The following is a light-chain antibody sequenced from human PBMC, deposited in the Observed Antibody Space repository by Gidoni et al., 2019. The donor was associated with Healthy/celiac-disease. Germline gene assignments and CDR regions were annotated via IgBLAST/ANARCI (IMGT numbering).Light chain of an antibody. CDR2: AAS. CDR3: QQSYSTPPX. V-gene: IGKV1-39*01. J-gene: IGKJ4*01. CDR1: QSISSY. Sequence: DIQMTQSPSSLSASVGDRVTITCRASQSISSYLNWYQQKPGKAPKLLIYAASSLQSGVPSRFGGSGSGTDFTLTISSLQPEDFATYYCQQSYSTPPXFXGGTKVEIK.